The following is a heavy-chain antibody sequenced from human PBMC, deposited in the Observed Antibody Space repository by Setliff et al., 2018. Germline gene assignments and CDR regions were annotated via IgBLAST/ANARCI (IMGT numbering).Heavy chain of an antibody. Sequence: SVKVSCKASGGPLNSHSFSWVRQAPGQGLEWMGRIIPVLDITRYSQKFQGRVTITADKSTGIIYMELTGLRSDDTAVYYCARHPPPPNYFDIGALDSWGQGTLVTVSS. CDR1: GGPLNSHS. V-gene: IGHV1-69*02. CDR3: ARHPPPPNYFDIGALDS. CDR2: IIPVLDIT. D-gene: IGHD3-22*01. J-gene: IGHJ4*02.